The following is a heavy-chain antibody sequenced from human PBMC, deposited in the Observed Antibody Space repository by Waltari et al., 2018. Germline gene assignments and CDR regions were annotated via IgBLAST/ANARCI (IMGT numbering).Heavy chain of an antibody. V-gene: IGHV2-5*01. CDR2: IYWNDDK. CDR3: AHRPGKYYFDY. Sequence: QITLKESGPTLVKPTQTLTLTCTFSGFSLSTSGVGVGWSRQPPGKALEWLALIYWNDDKRYSPSLKSRLTSTTDTSKNQVVLTMTNMDPVDTATYYCAHRPGKYYFDYWGQGTLVTVSS. CDR1: GFSLSTSGVG. J-gene: IGHJ4*02.